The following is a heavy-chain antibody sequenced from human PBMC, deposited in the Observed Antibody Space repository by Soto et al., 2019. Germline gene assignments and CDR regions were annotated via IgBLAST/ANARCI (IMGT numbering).Heavy chain of an antibody. J-gene: IGHJ3*02. Sequence: SVKVSCKASGGTFSSYAISWVRQAPGQGLEWMGGIIPIFGTANYAQKFQGRVTITADESTSTAYMELSSLRSEDTAVYYCARALGWELLLEIWGQGTMVTVSS. D-gene: IGHD1-26*01. CDR3: ARALGWELLLEI. CDR2: IIPIFGTA. V-gene: IGHV1-69*13. CDR1: GGTFSSYA.